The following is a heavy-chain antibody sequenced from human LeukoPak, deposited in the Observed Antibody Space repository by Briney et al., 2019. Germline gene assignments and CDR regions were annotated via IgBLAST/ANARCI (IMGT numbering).Heavy chain of an antibody. CDR2: INHSGST. V-gene: IGHV4-34*01. J-gene: IGHJ6*03. CDR1: GGSFSGYY. CDR3: ARNVVVIKYYYMDV. D-gene: IGHD3-22*01. Sequence: SETLSLTCSVYGGSFSGYYWSWIRQPPGEGLEWIGEINHSGSTNYNPSLKSRVTISVDTSKNQFSLKLRSVTAADTAVYYCARNVVVIKYYYMDVWGKGTTVTVSS.